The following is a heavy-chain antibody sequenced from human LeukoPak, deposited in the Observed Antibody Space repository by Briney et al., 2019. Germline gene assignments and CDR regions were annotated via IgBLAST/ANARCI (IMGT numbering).Heavy chain of an antibody. D-gene: IGHD3-22*01. J-gene: IGHJ4*02. CDR2: MYYNGKP. CDR1: GGSISGYY. CDR3: ARHAYYSDSSGYYYDSSGYYYYFDY. Sequence: SETLSLTCTVSGGSISGYYWSWIRQPPGKELELIAYMYYNGKPSCNPSLKSRVTISVDTSKNQFSLKLSSVTAADTAVYYCARHAYYSDSSGYYYDSSGYYYYFDYWGQGTLVTVSS. V-gene: IGHV4-59*08.